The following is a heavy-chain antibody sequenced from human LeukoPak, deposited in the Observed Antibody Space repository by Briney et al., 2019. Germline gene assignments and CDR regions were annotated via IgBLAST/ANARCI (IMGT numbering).Heavy chain of an antibody. D-gene: IGHD3-3*01. CDR2: IYYSGST. CDR1: GVSISSYY. J-gene: IGHJ5*02. V-gene: IGHV4-59*12. Sequence: SETLSLTCTVSGVSISSYYWRWVRQPPGEGLEGIGYIYYSGSTHYHPPLKSRVTISVDPSKNQFSLQLSSGTAADTAVYYCARTIFGVFFDPWGQGTLVPVSS. CDR3: ARTIFGVFFDP.